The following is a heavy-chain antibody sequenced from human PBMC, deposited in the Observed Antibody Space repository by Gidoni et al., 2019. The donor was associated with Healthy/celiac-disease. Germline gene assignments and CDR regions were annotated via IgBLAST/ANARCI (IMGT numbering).Heavy chain of an antibody. J-gene: IGHJ6*02. V-gene: IGHV3-30*04. CDR2: ISYDGSNK. Sequence: QVQLVESGGGVVQPGRSLRLSCAASGFPFSSYAIHWVRQAPGKGLEWVAVISYDGSNKYYADSVKGRFTISRDNSKNTLYLQMNSLRAEDTAVYYCARAPAASYCSGGSCYSHYYGMDVWGQGTTVTVSS. D-gene: IGHD2-15*01. CDR3: ARAPAASYCSGGSCYSHYYGMDV. CDR1: GFPFSSYA.